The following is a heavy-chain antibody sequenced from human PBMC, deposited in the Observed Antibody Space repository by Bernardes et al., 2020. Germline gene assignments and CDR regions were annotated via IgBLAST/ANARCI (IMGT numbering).Heavy chain of an antibody. J-gene: IGHJ4*02. D-gene: IGHD6-6*01. CDR3: AHRSIAALPGYFDY. Sequence: SGPTLVKPTQTLTLTCTFSGFSLSTSGVGVGWIRQPPGKALEWLALIYWDDKRYSPSLKSRLTITKDTSKNQVVLTMTNMDPVDTATYYCAHRSIAALPGYFDYWGQGTLVTVSS. CDR2: IYWDDK. CDR1: GFSLSTSGVG. V-gene: IGHV2-5*01.